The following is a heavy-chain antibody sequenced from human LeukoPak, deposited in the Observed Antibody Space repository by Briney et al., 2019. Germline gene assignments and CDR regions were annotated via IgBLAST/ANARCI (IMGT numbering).Heavy chain of an antibody. D-gene: IGHD6-19*01. J-gene: IGHJ5*02. CDR3: TKGQAVAGTTFDT. V-gene: IGHV3-30*02. Sequence: GGSLRLSCAASGFTFSSYGMHWVRQAPGKGLEWVAFIRYDGSNKYYADSVKGRFTISRDNSKNTLSLQVNSLRAEDTAVYYCTKGQAVAGTTFDTWGRGTLVTASS. CDR1: GFTFSSYG. CDR2: IRYDGSNK.